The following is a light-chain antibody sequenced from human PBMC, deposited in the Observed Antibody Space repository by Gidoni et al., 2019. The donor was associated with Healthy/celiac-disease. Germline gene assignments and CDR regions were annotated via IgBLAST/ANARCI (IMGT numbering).Light chain of an antibody. CDR2: KAS. CDR3: QQYNSYPCS. Sequence: DIQMTQSPSILSASVGDRVTITCRASQSISSWLAWYQQKPGKAPKLLIDKASSLESGVPSRFSGSGSGTEFTLTISSLQPDDFATYYCQQYNSYPCSFGQGTKLEIK. V-gene: IGKV1-5*03. J-gene: IGKJ2*04. CDR1: QSISSW.